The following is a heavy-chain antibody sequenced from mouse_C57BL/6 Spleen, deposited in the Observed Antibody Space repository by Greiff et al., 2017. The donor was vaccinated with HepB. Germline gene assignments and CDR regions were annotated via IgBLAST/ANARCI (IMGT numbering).Heavy chain of an antibody. Sequence: VQLQQSGAELVKPGASVKLSCKASGYTFTEYTIHWVKQRPGQGLEWIGRFYPGSGSIKYNEKFKDKATLTADKSSSTAYMKISRMTSEDSAVYFCARHEDKGYYAMDYWGQGTSVTVSS. V-gene: IGHV1-62-2*01. J-gene: IGHJ4*01. CDR3: ARHEDKGYYAMDY. CDR1: GYTFTEYT. CDR2: FYPGSGSI.